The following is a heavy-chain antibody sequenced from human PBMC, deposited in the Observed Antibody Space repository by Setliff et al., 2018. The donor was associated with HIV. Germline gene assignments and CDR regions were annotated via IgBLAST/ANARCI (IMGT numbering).Heavy chain of an antibody. Sequence: PGESLKISCAASGFTFSSHGMYWVRQSPGKGPEWMAFVRFDGDCEYYADSVKGRFTRSRDNSKNTLYLQMNNLRPEDTAMYYCAKSYTSAWYEGWFDPWGQGTLVTVSS. V-gene: IGHV3-30*02. CDR1: GFTFSSHG. J-gene: IGHJ5*02. CDR3: AKSYTSAWYEGWFDP. CDR2: VRFDGDCE. D-gene: IGHD6-13*01.